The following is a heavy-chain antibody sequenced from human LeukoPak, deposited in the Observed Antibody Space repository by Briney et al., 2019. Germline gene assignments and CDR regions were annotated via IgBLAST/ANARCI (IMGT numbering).Heavy chain of an antibody. D-gene: IGHD3-22*01. J-gene: IGHJ4*02. CDR3: ARARADYYDSSGYYYRFDY. Sequence: SETLSLTCTVSGGSISSYYWSWIRQPAGKGPEWIGRIYTSGSTNYNPSLKSRVTMSVDTSKNQFSLKLSSVTAADTAVYHCARARADYYDSSGYYYRFDYWGQGTLVTVSS. CDR1: GGSISSYY. CDR2: IYTSGST. V-gene: IGHV4-4*07.